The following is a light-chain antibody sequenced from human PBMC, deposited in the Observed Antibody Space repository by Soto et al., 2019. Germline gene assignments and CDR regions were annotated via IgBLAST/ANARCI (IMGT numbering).Light chain of an antibody. J-gene: IGLJ3*02. CDR2: EDS. Sequence: QSALTQPASVSGSPGQSITISCTGTSSDVGNYILVSWYQHHPGKAPKLMIYEDSKQPSGVSNRFSASKSGNTASLTISGLRAEDEDDYSCCSYAGSNTWVFGGGTQLTVL. CDR1: SSDVGNYIL. V-gene: IGLV2-23*01. CDR3: CSYAGSNTWV.